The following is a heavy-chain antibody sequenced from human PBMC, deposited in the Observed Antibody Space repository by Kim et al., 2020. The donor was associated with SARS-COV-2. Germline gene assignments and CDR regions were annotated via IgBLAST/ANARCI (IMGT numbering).Heavy chain of an antibody. J-gene: IGHJ3*02. V-gene: IGHV3-73*01. Sequence: GGSLRLSCAASWFTFSGSTMHWVRQASGKGLEWVGRIRSKPNNYATAYAASVKGRFTISRDDSKNTAYLQMSSLKTEDTAVYYCTRVNPIAGGWYDAFDIWGQGTMVTVSS. CDR3: TRVNPIAGGWYDAFDI. CDR2: IRSKPNNYAT. CDR1: WFTFSGST. D-gene: IGHD6-19*01.